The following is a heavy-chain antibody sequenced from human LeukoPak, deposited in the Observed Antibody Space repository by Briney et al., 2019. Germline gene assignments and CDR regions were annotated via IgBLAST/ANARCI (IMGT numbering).Heavy chain of an antibody. CDR2: ISSGSSTI. D-gene: IGHD6-13*01. CDR1: GFTFSSYS. J-gene: IGHJ4*02. Sequence: GGSLRLSCAASGFTFSSYSMNWVRQAPGKGLEWVSYISSGSSTIYYADSVKGRFTISRDNAKNSLYLQMNSLRAEDTAVYYCARESSSSWSSNFDYWGQGTLVTVSS. V-gene: IGHV3-48*04. CDR3: ARESSSSWSSNFDY.